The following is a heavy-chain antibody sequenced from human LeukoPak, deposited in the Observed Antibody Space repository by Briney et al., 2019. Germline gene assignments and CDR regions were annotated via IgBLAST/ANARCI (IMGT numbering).Heavy chain of an antibody. CDR3: ARDYGGNPSLFDY. CDR1: GYTFTLYY. V-gene: IGHV1-46*01. J-gene: IGHJ4*02. D-gene: IGHD4-23*01. Sequence: GASVRISCKASGYTFTLYYMHWVRQAPGQGLEWMGIINPSGGSTTYAQKFQGRVTMTRDTSTSTVYMELSSLRSEDTAVYYCARDYGGNPSLFDYWGQGTLVTVPS. CDR2: INPSGGST.